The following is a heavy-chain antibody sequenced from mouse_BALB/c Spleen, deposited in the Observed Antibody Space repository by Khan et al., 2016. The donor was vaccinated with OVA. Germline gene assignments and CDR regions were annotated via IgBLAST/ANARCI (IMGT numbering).Heavy chain of an antibody. V-gene: IGHV1S137*01. CDR3: TRGGGGNRFAY. CDR1: GYTFTDFT. Sequence: VQLQESGAELVWPGVSVKISCKGSGYTFTDFTLHWVKQSHAMSLEWIGVISTYYGDATYNQRFKDKATMTVDKSSSTAYMELARLTSEDSSIYSFTRGGGGNRFAYWGQGTLVTVSA. J-gene: IGHJ3*01. CDR2: ISTYYGDA.